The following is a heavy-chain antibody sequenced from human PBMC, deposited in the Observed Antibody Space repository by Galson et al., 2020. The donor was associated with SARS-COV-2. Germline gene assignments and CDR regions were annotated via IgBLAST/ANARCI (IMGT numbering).Heavy chain of an antibody. CDR3: ARESYDSGWLDY. Sequence: GGSLRLYCAASGFSFSRYWMTWVHQAPGKGLEWVANIKQDGSDKYYVDSVKGRFTISRDNAKNSLYLHMNSLRAEDTAVYYCARESYDSGWLDYWGQGTLVTVS. D-gene: IGHD6-19*01. J-gene: IGHJ4*02. CDR2: IKQDGSDK. V-gene: IGHV3-7*03. CDR1: GFSFSRYW.